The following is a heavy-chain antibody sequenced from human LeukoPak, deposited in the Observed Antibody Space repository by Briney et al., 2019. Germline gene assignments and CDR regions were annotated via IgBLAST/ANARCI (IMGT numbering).Heavy chain of an antibody. CDR2: INPNSGDT. D-gene: IGHD1-1*01. Sequence: ASVKVSYKASGYTFTDDYVHWVRQAPGQGLEWMGWINPNSGDTHYPQKFQGRVTLTSDTSISTAYMELSRLSPDDTAVYYCARDLRGNSMFFDYWGQGALVTVSS. CDR1: GYTFTDDY. CDR3: ARDLRGNSMFFDY. J-gene: IGHJ4*02. V-gene: IGHV1-2*02.